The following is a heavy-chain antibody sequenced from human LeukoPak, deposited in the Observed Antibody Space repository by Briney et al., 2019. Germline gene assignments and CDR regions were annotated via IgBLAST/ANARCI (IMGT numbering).Heavy chain of an antibody. CDR3: ARDYYDSSGYYRFDY. J-gene: IGHJ4*02. V-gene: IGHV4-59*01. Sequence: PSETLSLTCTVSGGSLSSYYWSWIRQPPGKGLEWIGYIYYSGSTNYNPSLKSRVTISVDTSKNQFSLKLSSVTAADTAVYYCARDYYDSSGYYRFDYWGQGTLVTVSS. D-gene: IGHD3-22*01. CDR2: IYYSGST. CDR1: GGSLSSYY.